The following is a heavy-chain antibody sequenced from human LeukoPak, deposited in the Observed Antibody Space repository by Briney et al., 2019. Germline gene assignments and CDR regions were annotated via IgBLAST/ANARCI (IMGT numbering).Heavy chain of an antibody. CDR3: AREGQLVPHSYWYFDL. Sequence: GGSLRLSCAASGFTFSSYAMSWVRQAPGKGLEWVSAISGSGGSTYYADSVKGRFTISRDNSKNTLYLQMNGLRAEDTAVYYCAREGQLVPHSYWYFDLWGRGTLVTVSS. CDR1: GFTFSSYA. CDR2: ISGSGGST. D-gene: IGHD6-13*01. V-gene: IGHV3-23*01. J-gene: IGHJ2*01.